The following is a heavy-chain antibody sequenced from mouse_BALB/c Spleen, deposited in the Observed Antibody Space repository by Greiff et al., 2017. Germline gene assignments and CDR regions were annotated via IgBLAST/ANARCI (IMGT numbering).Heavy chain of an antibody. Sequence: QVQLKESGPGLVAPSQSLSITCTVSGFSLTSYDISWIRQPPGKGLEWLGVIWTGGGTNYNSAFMSRLSISKDNSKSQVFLKMNSLQTDDTAIYYCVSGPHYGRTLYYWGQGTLVTVSA. CDR1: GFSLTSYD. CDR3: VSGPHYGRTLYY. D-gene: IGHD2-1*01. CDR2: IWTGGGT. J-gene: IGHJ3*01. V-gene: IGHV2-9-2*01.